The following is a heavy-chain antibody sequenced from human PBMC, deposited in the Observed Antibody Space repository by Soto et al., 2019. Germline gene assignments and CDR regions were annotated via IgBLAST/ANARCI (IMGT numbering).Heavy chain of an antibody. V-gene: IGHV3-11*06. Sequence: GGSLRLSCAASGFTFSDYFMSWIRQAPGKGLEWVSFISGSSSYTNYADSVKGRFTISRDNAKNSLYLQMNSLRAEDTAVYYCARDSSGWFDAFDIWGQGTMVTVSS. D-gene: IGHD6-19*01. CDR1: GFTFSDYF. J-gene: IGHJ3*02. CDR2: ISGSSSYT. CDR3: ARDSSGWFDAFDI.